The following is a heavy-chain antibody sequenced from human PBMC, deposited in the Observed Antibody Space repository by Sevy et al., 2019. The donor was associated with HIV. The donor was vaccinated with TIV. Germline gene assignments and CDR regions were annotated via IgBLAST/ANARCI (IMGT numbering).Heavy chain of an antibody. CDR3: AREGWDSSSSGGFDY. CDR2: IKQDGSEK. Sequence: GGSLRLSCAASGFTFSSYWMSWVRQAPGKGLEWVANIKQDGSEKYYVDSVKGRFTISRDNAKKSLYLQMNSLRAEDTAVYYCAREGWDSSSSGGFDYWGQGTLVTVSS. D-gene: IGHD6-6*01. J-gene: IGHJ4*02. V-gene: IGHV3-7*01. CDR1: GFTFSSYW.